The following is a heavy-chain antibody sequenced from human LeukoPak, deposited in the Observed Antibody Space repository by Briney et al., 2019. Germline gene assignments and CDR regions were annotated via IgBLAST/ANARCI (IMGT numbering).Heavy chain of an antibody. CDR3: ATNTSDTAFDY. Sequence: SETPSLTCAVSGGSISSGRYYWGWIRQPPGKGLDWIGSIYYSGSTSYNPSLKSRVTISVDTSKNQFSLRLSSVTAADTAVYYCATNTSDTAFDYWGPGTLVTVSS. CDR1: GGSISSGRYY. V-gene: IGHV4-39*05. CDR2: IYYSGST. D-gene: IGHD6-19*01. J-gene: IGHJ4*02.